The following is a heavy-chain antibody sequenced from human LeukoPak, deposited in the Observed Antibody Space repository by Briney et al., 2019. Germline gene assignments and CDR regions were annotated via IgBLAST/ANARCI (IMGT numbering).Heavy chain of an antibody. CDR2: ISGSGGNT. CDR3: AKDHCSNGVCYFRV. D-gene: IGHD2-8*01. J-gene: IGHJ6*04. Sequence: GGSLRLSCAASGFTFSSYAMSWVRQAPGKGLEWVSTISGSGGNTYYADSVKGRFTISRDNSNNTLYLQMSSLSAEDTAVYFRAKDHCSNGVCYFRVWGKGTAVTVSS. V-gene: IGHV3-23*01. CDR1: GFTFSSYA.